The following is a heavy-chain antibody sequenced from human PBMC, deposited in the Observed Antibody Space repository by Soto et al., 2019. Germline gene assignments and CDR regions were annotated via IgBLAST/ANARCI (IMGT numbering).Heavy chain of an antibody. CDR2: IWYDGSNK. V-gene: IGHV3-33*01. CDR3: ARDSIAAGFDY. D-gene: IGHD6-25*01. J-gene: IGHJ4*02. Sequence: GGSLRLSCAASGFTFSSYGMHWVRQAPGKGLEWVAVIWYDGSNKYYADSVKGRFTISRDNSKNTLYLQMNSLRAEDTAVYYCARDSIAAGFDYWGQGTLVTVSS. CDR1: GFTFSSYG.